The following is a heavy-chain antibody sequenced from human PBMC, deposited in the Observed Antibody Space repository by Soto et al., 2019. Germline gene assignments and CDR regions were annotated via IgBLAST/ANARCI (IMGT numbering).Heavy chain of an antibody. CDR3: AKDGGRYNLNDRPRCESFDS. V-gene: IGHV3-23*01. J-gene: IGHJ3*02. CDR1: GFTFSSYA. Sequence: EVQLLESGGGLVQPGGSLRLSCAASGFTFSSYAMSWVRQAPGKGLEWVAAISGSGGSTYYADSVKGRFTISRDNSKNPLYLRKNSERAEDTAVYYCAKDGGRYNLNDRPRCESFDSWGQGTMVTVS. CDR2: ISGSGGST. D-gene: IGHD1-20*01.